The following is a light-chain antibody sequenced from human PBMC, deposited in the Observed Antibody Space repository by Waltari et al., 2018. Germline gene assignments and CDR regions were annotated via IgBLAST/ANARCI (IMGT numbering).Light chain of an antibody. CDR1: QSVSSNS. CDR3: QQYGSSPRT. V-gene: IGKV3-20*01. CDR2: AAS. J-gene: IGKJ3*01. Sequence: EIVLTQSPGTLSLSPGERATLSCRASQSVSSNSLAWYQQKPGQAPRLLIYAASSRATSIPDRFSGSSSVIDFTLTISRLEPEDFAVYYCQQYGSSPRTFGPGTKVDVK.